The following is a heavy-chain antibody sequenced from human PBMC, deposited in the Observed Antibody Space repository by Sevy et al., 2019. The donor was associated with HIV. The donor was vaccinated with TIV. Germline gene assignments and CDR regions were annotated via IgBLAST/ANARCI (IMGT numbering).Heavy chain of an antibody. D-gene: IGHD3-10*01. CDR2: ISSISSYI. J-gene: IGHJ4*02. CDR1: GFTFSSYT. Sequence: GGSLRLSCAASGFTFSSYTMNWVRQAPGKGLEWVSSISSISSYIYYADPVKGRFTISRDNAKNSLYLQMNSLRAEDTAVYYCARGLLWFGELINYFDYWGQGTLVTVSS. CDR3: ARGLLWFGELINYFDY. V-gene: IGHV3-21*01.